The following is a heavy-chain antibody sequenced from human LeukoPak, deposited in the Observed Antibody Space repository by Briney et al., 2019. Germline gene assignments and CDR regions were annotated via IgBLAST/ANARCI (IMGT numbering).Heavy chain of an antibody. Sequence: PGGSLRLSCAASGFTFSSYEMNWVRQAPGKGLEWVSYISSSGSTIYYADSVKGRFTISRDNARNSLYLQMNSLRAEDTALYYCAREGLYSGYDYDYWGQGTLVTVSS. CDR1: GFTFSSYE. D-gene: IGHD5-12*01. J-gene: IGHJ4*02. CDR2: ISSSGSTI. V-gene: IGHV3-48*03. CDR3: AREGLYSGYDYDY.